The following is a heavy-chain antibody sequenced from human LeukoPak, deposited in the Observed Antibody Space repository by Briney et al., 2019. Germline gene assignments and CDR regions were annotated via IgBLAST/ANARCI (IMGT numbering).Heavy chain of an antibody. CDR1: AGSIRSYY. CDR3: ARGVDLFAYYYDSSGYYYLDY. Sequence: SETLSLTCTVSAGSIRSYYWSWIRQPAGKGLEYIGRIYVTGTTNYNPSLESRATISVDTSKNQFSLKLSSVTAADTAVYYCARGVDLFAYYYDSSGYYYLDYWGQGTLVTVSS. V-gene: IGHV4-4*07. CDR2: IYVTGTT. J-gene: IGHJ4*02. D-gene: IGHD3-22*01.